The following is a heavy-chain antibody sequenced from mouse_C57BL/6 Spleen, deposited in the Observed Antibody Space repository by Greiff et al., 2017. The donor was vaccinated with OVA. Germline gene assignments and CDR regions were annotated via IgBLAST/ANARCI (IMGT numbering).Heavy chain of an antibody. J-gene: IGHJ3*01. CDR2: IYPSDSET. V-gene: IGHV1-61*01. D-gene: IGHD1-1*01. CDR3: AREGYYYGPWFAY. Sequence: QVHVKQPGAELVRPGSSVKLSCKASGYTFTSYWMDWVKQRPGQGLEWIGNIYPSDSETHYNQKFKDKATLTVDKSSSTAYMQLSSLTSEDSAVYYCAREGYYYGPWFAYWGQGTLVTVSA. CDR1: GYTFTSYW.